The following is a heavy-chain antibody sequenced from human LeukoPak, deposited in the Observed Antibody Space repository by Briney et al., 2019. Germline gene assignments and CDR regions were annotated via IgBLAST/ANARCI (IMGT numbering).Heavy chain of an antibody. V-gene: IGHV3-23*01. CDR3: AKGPSTSSYYYDGSAYYVDY. CDR2: ISGSGGSA. CDR1: GFTFSSYA. J-gene: IGHJ4*02. D-gene: IGHD3-22*01. Sequence: PGGSLRLSCAASGFTFSSYAMSWVRQAPGKGLAWVSAISGSGGSAYYADSVKGRFTISRDNSKNTLYLQMNSLRAEDTAVYYCAKGPSTSSYYYDGSAYYVDYWGQGTLVTVSS.